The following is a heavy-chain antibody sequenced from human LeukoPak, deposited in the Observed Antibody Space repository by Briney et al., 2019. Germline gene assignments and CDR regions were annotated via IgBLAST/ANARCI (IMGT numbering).Heavy chain of an antibody. D-gene: IGHD1-14*01. CDR2: INPNSGGT. CDR3: ARDNRKVRTLPYYGMDV. V-gene: IGHV1-2*02. CDR1: GYTFTGYY. Sequence: APVKVSCKASGYTFTGYYMHWVRQAPGQGLEWMGWINPNSGGTNYAQKFQGRVTMTRDTSISTAYMELSRLRSDDTAVYYCARDNRKVRTLPYYGMDVWGQGTTVTVSS. J-gene: IGHJ6*02.